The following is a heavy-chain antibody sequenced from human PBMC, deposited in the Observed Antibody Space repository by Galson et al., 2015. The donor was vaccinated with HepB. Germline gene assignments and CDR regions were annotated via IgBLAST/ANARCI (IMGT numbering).Heavy chain of an antibody. J-gene: IGHJ6*03. CDR1: GLTLDTYD. D-gene: IGHD2/OR15-2a*01. CDR2: ISANDIST. CDR3: AKGSPTSFFHYYMDV. V-gene: IGHV3-23*01. Sequence: SLRLSCAASGLTLDTYDISWVRQAPGRGLQWVSAISANDISTHYADPVKGRFTISRQKSKNMVILQMKRLKVEDTAVYYCAKGSPTSFFHYYMDVWGTGTTVTVPS.